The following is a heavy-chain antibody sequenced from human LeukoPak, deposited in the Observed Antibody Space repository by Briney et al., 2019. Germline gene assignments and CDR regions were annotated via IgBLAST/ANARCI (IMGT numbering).Heavy chain of an antibody. V-gene: IGHV3-74*01. CDR3: ATYSTSSGAIEF. Sequence: PGGSLRLSCAASGFTFSSYWMHWVRQAPGKGLVWVSRINSDGSSTSYADSVKGRFTISRDNAKNTLYLQMNSLRADDTAVYYCATYSTSSGAIEFWGQGTLVTVSS. CDR1: GFTFSSYW. D-gene: IGHD6-6*01. CDR2: INSDGSST. J-gene: IGHJ4*02.